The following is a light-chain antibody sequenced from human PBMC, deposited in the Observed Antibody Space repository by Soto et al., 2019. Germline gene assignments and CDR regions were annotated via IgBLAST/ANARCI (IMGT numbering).Light chain of an antibody. CDR1: QSVFNN. Sequence: EIVLTQSPGTLSLSPGERATLSCRASQSVFNNHIGWYQQKPGQAPRLLIYGASTRATGSPDRFSASGSATEFTLTISSLQSEDFAVYYCQQYNNWPPITFGQGTRLEIK. J-gene: IGKJ5*01. V-gene: IGKV3-15*01. CDR2: GAS. CDR3: QQYNNWPPIT.